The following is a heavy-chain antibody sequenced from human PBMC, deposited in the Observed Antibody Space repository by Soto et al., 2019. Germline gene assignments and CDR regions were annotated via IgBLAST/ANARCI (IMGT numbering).Heavy chain of an antibody. V-gene: IGHV1-69*06. J-gene: IGHJ5*02. D-gene: IGHD2-15*01. CDR2: IIPIFGTA. Sequence: QVQLVQSGAEVKKPGSSVKASCKASGGTFSSYAISWVRQAPGQGLEWMGGIIPIFGTANYAQKFQGRVTITADKSTSTAYMELSSLRSEDTAVYYCARDGKRYCSGGSCYSAYNWFDPWGQGTLVTVSS. CDR3: ARDGKRYCSGGSCYSAYNWFDP. CDR1: GGTFSSYA.